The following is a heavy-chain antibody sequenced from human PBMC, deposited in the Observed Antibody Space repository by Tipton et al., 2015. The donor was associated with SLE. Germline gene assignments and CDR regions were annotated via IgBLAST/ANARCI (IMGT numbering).Heavy chain of an antibody. D-gene: IGHD2-15*01. CDR1: GGSISNYY. Sequence: TLSLTCTVSGGSISNYYWSWIRQPPGKGLEWIGFIYHSGSTYYNPSLESRVTISQDRSKNQFSLKLSSVTAADTAVYYCARSSGDSLYYFNYWGQGTLVSVSS. CDR2: IYHSGST. V-gene: IGHV4-59*12. CDR3: ARSSGDSLYYFNY. J-gene: IGHJ4*02.